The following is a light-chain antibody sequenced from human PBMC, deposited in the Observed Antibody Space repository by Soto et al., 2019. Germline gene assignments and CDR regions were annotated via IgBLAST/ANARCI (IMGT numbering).Light chain of an antibody. V-gene: IGKV1-5*01. CDR2: DAS. CDR3: QQYNSYPLT. Sequence: DIQMTQSPSTLSASVGDRFTITCRASQSISSWLAWYQQKPGKAPKLLIYDASSFESGVPSRFSGSGSGTEFTLTISSLQPDDFATYYCQQYNSYPLTFGGGTKVDIK. CDR1: QSISSW. J-gene: IGKJ4*01.